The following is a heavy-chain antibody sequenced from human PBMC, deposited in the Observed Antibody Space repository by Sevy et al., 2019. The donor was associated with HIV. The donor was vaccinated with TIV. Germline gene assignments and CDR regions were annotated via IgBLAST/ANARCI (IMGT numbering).Heavy chain of an antibody. V-gene: IGHV3-21*03. Sequence: GGSLRLSCAASGFTFSYYTMNWVRQAPGKGLEWVSSISSGSSYIFYSDSMKGRFTVSRDNAKNSLFLQMNSLRDEDTALYYCARSTDYYDNSGYDSWGRGTLVTVSS. CDR3: ARSTDYYDNSGYDS. CDR2: ISSGSSYI. CDR1: GFTFSYYT. J-gene: IGHJ4*02. D-gene: IGHD3-22*01.